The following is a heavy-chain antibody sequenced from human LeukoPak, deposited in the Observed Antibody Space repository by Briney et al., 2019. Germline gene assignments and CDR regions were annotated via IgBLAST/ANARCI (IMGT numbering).Heavy chain of an antibody. CDR2: IYYSGST. Sequence: SETLSLTCTVSGGSISGYYYNWIRQPPGKGLEWIGYIYYSGSTNYNPSLKSRVTISVDTSKNQFSLKLSSVTAADTAVYYCARHVGNSGSGSYLTYFDYWGQGTLVTVSS. V-gene: IGHV4-59*08. CDR3: ARHVGNSGSGSYLTYFDY. J-gene: IGHJ4*02. CDR1: GGSISGYY. D-gene: IGHD3-10*01.